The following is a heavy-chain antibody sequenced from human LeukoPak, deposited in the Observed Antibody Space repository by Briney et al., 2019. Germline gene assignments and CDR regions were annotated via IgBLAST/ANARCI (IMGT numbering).Heavy chain of an antibody. Sequence: PGGSLRLSCAASGFIFSSYAMSWVRQAPGKGLEWVSAISGSGGSTYYADSVKGRFTISRDNSKNTLYLEMNSLRAEDTAVYYCAKAQKPYTSSWYPSFDYWGQGTLVTVSS. CDR1: GFIFSSYA. CDR2: ISGSGGST. V-gene: IGHV3-23*01. J-gene: IGHJ4*02. CDR3: AKAQKPYTSSWYPSFDY. D-gene: IGHD6-13*01.